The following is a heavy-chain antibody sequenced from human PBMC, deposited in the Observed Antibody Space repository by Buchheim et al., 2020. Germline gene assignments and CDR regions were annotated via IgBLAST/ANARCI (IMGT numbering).Heavy chain of an antibody. V-gene: IGHV1-69*04. Sequence: QVQLVQSGAEVKKPGSSVKVSCKAFGGTFSSYAISWVRQAPGQGLEWMGRIIPILGIANYAQKFQGRVTITADKSTSTASMELSSLRSEDTAVYYCAISSGYYYDSSGYPFDYWGQGTL. CDR2: IIPILGIA. CDR3: AISSGYYYDSSGYPFDY. D-gene: IGHD3-22*01. CDR1: GGTFSSYA. J-gene: IGHJ4*02.